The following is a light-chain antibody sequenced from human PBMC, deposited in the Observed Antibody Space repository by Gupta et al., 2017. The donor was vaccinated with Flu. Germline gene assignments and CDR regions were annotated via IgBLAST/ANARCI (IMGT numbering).Light chain of an antibody. J-gene: IGKJ4*01. CDR2: DAS. V-gene: IGKV3-11*01. Sequence: EIVLTQSPATLSLSPGERDTISCSASQSVSSYLAWYQQKPGQSPRLLIYDASNRATGIQARFSGSGSGTELTLTISSLEPEEFAGYYCQQLSNWPRLTCGGGTKVEMK. CDR3: QQLSNWPRLT. CDR1: QSVSSY.